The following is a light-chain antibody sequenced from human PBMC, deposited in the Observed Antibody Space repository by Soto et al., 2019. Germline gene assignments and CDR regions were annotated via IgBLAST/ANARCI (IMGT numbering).Light chain of an antibody. CDR2: SAS. V-gene: IGKV1-5*03. CDR1: QSVSAW. J-gene: IGKJ4*01. CDR3: QQYESYPLT. Sequence: DIQMTQSPSTLSASVGDGVTITCRASQSVSAWLAWYQQKPGKAPELLIYSASTVETGVPSRFSGSGSETEFTLTISSLRPDDFATYYCQQYESYPLTFGGGTRIEIK.